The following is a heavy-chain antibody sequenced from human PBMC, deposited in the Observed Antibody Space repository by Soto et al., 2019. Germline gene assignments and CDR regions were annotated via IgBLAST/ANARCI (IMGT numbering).Heavy chain of an antibody. Sequence: EVQLVESGGGLVQPGGSLRLSCAASGFTFSDHYMDWVRQAPGKGLEGVGRSKNKADSYTTEYAASVKGRFTISRDGSKNSLFLQMNSPKTEDTAVYYCTVWGSGNDFGAAWGQGILVTVSS. CDR3: TVWGSGNDFGAA. J-gene: IGHJ4*02. CDR1: GFTFSDHY. D-gene: IGHD3-10*01. CDR2: SKNKADSYTT. V-gene: IGHV3-72*01.